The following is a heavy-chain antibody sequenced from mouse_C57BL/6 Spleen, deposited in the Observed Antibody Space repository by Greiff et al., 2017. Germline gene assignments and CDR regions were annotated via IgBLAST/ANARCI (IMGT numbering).Heavy chain of an antibody. D-gene: IGHD1-1*01. V-gene: IGHV5-17*01. CDR3: ARGVLRRSYYFDY. J-gene: IGHJ2*01. CDR1: GFTFSDYG. Sequence: EVKLMESGGGLVKPGGSLKLSCAASGFTFSDYGMHWVRQAPEKGLEWVAYISSGSSTIYYADTVKGRFTISRDNAKNTLFLQMTRLRSEDTAMYYCARGVLRRSYYFDYWGQGTTLTVSS. CDR2: ISSGSSTI.